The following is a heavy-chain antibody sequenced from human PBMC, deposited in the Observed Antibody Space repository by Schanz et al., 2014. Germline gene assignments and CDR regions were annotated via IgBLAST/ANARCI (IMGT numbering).Heavy chain of an antibody. CDR2: ISSSSGTI. CDR3: ARPSDSSWCMDV. CDR1: GFTFSDYY. J-gene: IGHJ6*03. Sequence: QVYLVESGGDLVKPGGSLRLSCAASGFTFSDYYMAWIRQAPEKGLEWVSYISSSSGTIYYADSVKGRFTISRDNAKNLLYLQMNGRRAEDTAVYCCARPSDSSWCMDVWGKGTTVTVSS. D-gene: IGHD2-15*01. V-gene: IGHV3-11*04.